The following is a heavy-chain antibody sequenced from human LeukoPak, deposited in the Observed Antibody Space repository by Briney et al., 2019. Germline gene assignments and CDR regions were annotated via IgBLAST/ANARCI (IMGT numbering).Heavy chain of an antibody. D-gene: IGHD1-20*01. CDR2: IYSGGST. Sequence: RALRLSCAASWITVSSNYMSWVRQAPGKGLEWVSVIYSGGSTYYADSVKGRFTISRDNSKNTLYLQMNSLRAEDTAVYYCARGYNWNYYYSYGMDVWGQGTTVTVSS. CDR1: WITVSSNY. J-gene: IGHJ6*02. CDR3: ARGYNWNYYYSYGMDV. V-gene: IGHV3-53*01.